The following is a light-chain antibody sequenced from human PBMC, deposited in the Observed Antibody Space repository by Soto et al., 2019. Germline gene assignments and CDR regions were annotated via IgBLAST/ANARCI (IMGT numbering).Light chain of an antibody. J-gene: IGKJ1*01. CDR2: DAS. CDR1: QSISSW. CDR3: QQYNSYSPT. V-gene: IGKV1-5*01. Sequence: DIQMTQSPSTLSASVGDRVTITCRASQSISSWLAWYQQKPGKAPKLLIYDASSLESGVPSRFSGSGSGTEFTLNISSLQPDDVATYYCQQYNSYSPTFGQGTKVAIK.